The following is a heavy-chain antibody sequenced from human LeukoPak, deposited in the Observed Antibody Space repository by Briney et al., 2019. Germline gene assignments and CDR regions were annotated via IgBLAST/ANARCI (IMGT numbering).Heavy chain of an antibody. J-gene: IGHJ5*02. Sequence: ASVKVSCKASGYTFTSYAMHWGRQAPGQRLEWMEWINAGNGNTKYSQKFQGRVTITRDTSASTAYMELSSLRSEDTAVYYCARQGGLLWFGELYNWFDPWGQGTLVTVSS. D-gene: IGHD3-10*01. V-gene: IGHV1-3*01. CDR3: ARQGGLLWFGELYNWFDP. CDR2: INAGNGNT. CDR1: GYTFTSYA.